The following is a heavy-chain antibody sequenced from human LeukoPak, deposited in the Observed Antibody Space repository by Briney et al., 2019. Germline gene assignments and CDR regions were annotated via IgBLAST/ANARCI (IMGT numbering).Heavy chain of an antibody. V-gene: IGHV3-9*01. J-gene: IGHJ4*02. Sequence: PGGSLRLSCAASGFTFDDYAMHWVRQAPGKGLEWVSGISWNSCSIGYADSVKGRFTISRDNTKNSLYLQMNSLRAEDTALYYCAKDKGSSSQDAYYFDYWGQGTLVTVSS. CDR3: AKDKGSSSQDAYYFDY. D-gene: IGHD6-6*01. CDR1: GFTFDDYA. CDR2: ISWNSCSI.